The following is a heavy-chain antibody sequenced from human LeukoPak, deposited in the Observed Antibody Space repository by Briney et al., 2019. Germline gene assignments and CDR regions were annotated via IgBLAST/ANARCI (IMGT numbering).Heavy chain of an antibody. CDR3: ARDIAVAGGYYYYGMDV. J-gene: IGHJ6*02. CDR2: IYYSGST. D-gene: IGHD6-19*01. CDR1: GGSIGSYY. V-gene: IGHV4-59*01. Sequence: SETLSLTCTVSGGSIGSYYWNWIRQPPGKGLEWIGYIYYSGSTNYNPSLKSRVTISVHTSKNQFSLKLSSVTAADTAVYYCARDIAVAGGYYYYGMDVWGQGTTVTVSS.